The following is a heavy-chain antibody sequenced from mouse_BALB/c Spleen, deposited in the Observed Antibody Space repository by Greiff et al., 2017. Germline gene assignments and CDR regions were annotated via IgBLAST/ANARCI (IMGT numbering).Heavy chain of an antibody. CDR2: IDPANGNT. CDR3: AFYYDYAMDY. CDR1: GFNIKDTY. D-gene: IGHD2-4*01. J-gene: IGHJ4*01. V-gene: IGHV14-3*02. Sequence: EVQLQQSGAELVKPGASVKLSCTASGFNIKDTYMHWVKQRPEQGLEWIGRIDPANGNTKYDPKFQGKATITADTSSNTAYLQLSSLTSEDTAVYYCAFYYDYAMDYWGQGTSVTVSS.